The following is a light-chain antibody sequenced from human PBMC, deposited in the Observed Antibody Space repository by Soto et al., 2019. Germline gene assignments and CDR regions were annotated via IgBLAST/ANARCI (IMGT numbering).Light chain of an antibody. CDR2: DVS. V-gene: IGLV2-14*01. CDR3: SSYTSSSTVL. CDR1: SSDVGGYNY. J-gene: IGLJ2*01. Sequence: QSALTQPASVSGSPGQSITISCTGTSSDVGGYNYVSWYQQHPGKAPKLTIYDVSNRPSGASNRFSGSKSGNTASLTISGLQAEDEADYYCSSYTSSSTVLVGGGTKLTVL.